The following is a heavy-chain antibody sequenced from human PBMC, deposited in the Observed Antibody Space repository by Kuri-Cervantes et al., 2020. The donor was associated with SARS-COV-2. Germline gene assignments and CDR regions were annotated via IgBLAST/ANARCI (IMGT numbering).Heavy chain of an antibody. Sequence: SETLSLTCAVYGGSFSGYYWSWIRQPPGKGLEWIGEINHRGSTNYNPSLKSRVTISVDTSKNQFSLKLSSVTAADTAVYYCAIGLVAPYYDFWCGVGANWFDPWGQGTLVTVSS. CDR2: INHRGST. CDR1: GGSFSGYY. D-gene: IGHD3-3*01. J-gene: IGHJ5*02. V-gene: IGHV4-34*01. CDR3: AIGLVAPYYDFWCGVGANWFDP.